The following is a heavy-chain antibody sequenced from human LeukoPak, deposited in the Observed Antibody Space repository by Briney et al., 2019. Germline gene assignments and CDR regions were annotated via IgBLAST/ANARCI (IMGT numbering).Heavy chain of an antibody. D-gene: IGHD3-10*01. Sequence: ASVKVSCKASGYTFTGYYMHWVRQAPGQGLEWMGWINPNSGGTNYAQKFQGRVTMTRDTSISTAYMELSRLRSDDTAVYYCARDRGYYYGSGSYGNWFDPWGQGTLVTVSA. CDR3: ARDRGYYYGSGSYGNWFDP. CDR1: GYTFTGYY. V-gene: IGHV1-2*02. CDR2: INPNSGGT. J-gene: IGHJ5*02.